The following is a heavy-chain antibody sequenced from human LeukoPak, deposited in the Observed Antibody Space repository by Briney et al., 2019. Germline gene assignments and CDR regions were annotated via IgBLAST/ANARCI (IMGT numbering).Heavy chain of an antibody. V-gene: IGHV4-59*01. D-gene: IGHD3-22*01. Sequence: SETLSLTCTVSGGSISSYYWSWIRQPPGKGLEWIGYIYYSGSTNYNPSLKSRVTISVDTSKNQFSLKLSSVTAADTAVYYCARAGYYYDSSGYKYDAFDIWGQGTMVTVSS. J-gene: IGHJ3*02. CDR2: IYYSGST. CDR3: ARAGYYYDSSGYKYDAFDI. CDR1: GGSISSYY.